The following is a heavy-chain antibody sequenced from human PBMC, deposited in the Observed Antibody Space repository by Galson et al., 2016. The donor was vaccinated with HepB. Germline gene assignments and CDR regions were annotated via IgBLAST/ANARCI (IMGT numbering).Heavy chain of an antibody. CDR1: GFTFSSYG. CDR3: VKVLVGAIGGRGIDY. CDR2: ISDSGGDT. J-gene: IGHJ4*02. D-gene: IGHD1-26*01. Sequence: SLRLSCAASGFTFSSYGMTWVRQAPRKGLEWVSAISDSGGDTYYADSVKGRFTISRDNSKITLYLQMNTLRAEDTAVYYCVKVLVGAIGGRGIDYWGQGTLVTVSS. V-gene: IGHV3-23*01.